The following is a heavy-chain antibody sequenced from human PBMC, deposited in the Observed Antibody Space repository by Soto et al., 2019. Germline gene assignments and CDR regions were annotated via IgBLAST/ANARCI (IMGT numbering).Heavy chain of an antibody. CDR2: IIPIFGTA. D-gene: IGHD3-16*01. CDR1: GGTFSSYA. V-gene: IGHV1-69*13. Sequence: SVKVSCKASGGTFSSYAISWVRQAPGQGLEWMGGIIPIFGTANYAQKFQGRVTITADESTSTAYMELSSLRSEDTAVYYCARDQERLSFGYYFDYWGQGTLVTVSS. CDR3: ARDQERLSFGYYFDY. J-gene: IGHJ4*02.